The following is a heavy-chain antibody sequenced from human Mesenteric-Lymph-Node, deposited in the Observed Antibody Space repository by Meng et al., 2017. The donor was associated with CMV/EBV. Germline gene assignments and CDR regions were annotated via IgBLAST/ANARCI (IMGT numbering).Heavy chain of an antibody. CDR3: ARRVPNYGMDV. Sequence: GESLKISCAASGFTFSSYWMHWVRQAPGKGLEWVSTINSGGSGSIHYADSVKGRFTISRDDSKDTLYLQMNSLRAEDTAVYYCARRVPNYGMDVWGHGTAVTVSS. CDR1: GFTFSSYW. V-gene: IGHV3-23*01. J-gene: IGHJ6*02. CDR2: INSGGSGSI. D-gene: IGHD3-10*01.